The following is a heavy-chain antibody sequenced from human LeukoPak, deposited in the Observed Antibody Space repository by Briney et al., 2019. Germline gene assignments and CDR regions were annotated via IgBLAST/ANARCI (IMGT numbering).Heavy chain of an antibody. CDR3: ARDPYSNYGFFDY. D-gene: IGHD4-11*01. CDR2: ISYDGSNK. J-gene: IGHJ4*02. CDR1: GFTSSSSG. V-gene: IGHV3-30*03. Sequence: GGSLRLSCAASGFTSSSSGMHWVRQAPGKGLEWVAVISYDGSNKYYADSVKGRFTFSRDNSKNTLYLQMNSLRAEDTAVYYCARDPYSNYGFFDYWGQGTLVTVSS.